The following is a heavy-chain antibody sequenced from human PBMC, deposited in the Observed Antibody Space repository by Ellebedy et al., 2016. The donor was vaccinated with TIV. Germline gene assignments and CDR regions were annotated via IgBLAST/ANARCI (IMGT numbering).Heavy chain of an antibody. Sequence: AASVKVSCKASGGTFSTYAISWVRQAPGQGLEWLGGTIPMFGTANFEQRFQGRVTITADESRSTAYMELSSLRSEDTAVYYCAGDRAPIGHNWYFDLWGRGTLVTVSS. CDR3: AGDRAPIGHNWYFDL. V-gene: IGHV1-69*13. CDR2: TIPMFGTA. CDR1: GGTFSTYA. J-gene: IGHJ2*01. D-gene: IGHD5-24*01.